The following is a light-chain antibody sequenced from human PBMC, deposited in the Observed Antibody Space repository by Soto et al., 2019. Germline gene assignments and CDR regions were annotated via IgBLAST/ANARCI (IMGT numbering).Light chain of an antibody. V-gene: IGKV1-5*03. Sequence: DIQMTQSPSTLSASVGDRVTITCRASQSISSWLAWYQQKPGKAPNLLIYKASYLESGVPSRFSGSGSGTEFTLTINNPQPDYCATYYCQQYNSYPCTFGQGTKLEIK. CDR1: QSISSW. J-gene: IGKJ2*02. CDR2: KAS. CDR3: QQYNSYPCT.